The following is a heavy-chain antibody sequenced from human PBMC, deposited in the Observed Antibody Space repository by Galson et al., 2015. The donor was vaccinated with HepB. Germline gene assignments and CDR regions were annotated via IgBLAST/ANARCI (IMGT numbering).Heavy chain of an antibody. V-gene: IGHV3-9*01. D-gene: IGHD3-10*01. CDR1: GFAFDDYA. J-gene: IGHJ4*02. CDR2: ISWNGGRI. CDR3: AKDRGDIVGPSLRGNFFDY. Sequence: SLRLSCAASGFAFDDYAIHWVRHVPGKGLEWVSGISWNGGRIAYADSIRGRFTISRDNAKNYLYLQMNSLKPEDTAVYYCAKDRGDIVGPSLRGNFFDYWGQGTLVTVSS.